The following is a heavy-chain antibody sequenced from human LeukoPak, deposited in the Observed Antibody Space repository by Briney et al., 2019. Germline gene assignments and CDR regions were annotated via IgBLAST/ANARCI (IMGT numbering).Heavy chain of an antibody. V-gene: IGHV4-31*03. J-gene: IGHJ3*02. D-gene: IGHD6-19*01. Sequence: SETLSLTCTVSGGSISSGGYYWSWIRQHPGKGLEWIGYIYYSGSTYYNPSLKSRVTISVDTSKNQFSLKLSSVTAADTAVYYCARETPWGIAVAGTFAFDIWGQGTMVTVSS. CDR2: IYYSGST. CDR1: GGSISSGGYY. CDR3: ARETPWGIAVAGTFAFDI.